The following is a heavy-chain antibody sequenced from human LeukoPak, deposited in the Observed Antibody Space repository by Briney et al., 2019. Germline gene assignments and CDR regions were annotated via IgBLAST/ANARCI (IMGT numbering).Heavy chain of an antibody. CDR2: ISSSGSTI. CDR1: GFTFSDYY. V-gene: IGHV3-11*01. D-gene: IGHD4-23*01. CDR3: ARDRAHDYGGTYYFDY. Sequence: GGSLRLSCAASGFTFSDYYMSWIRQAPGKGLEWVSYISSSGSTIYYADSVKGRFTISRDNAKNSLYLQMNSLRAEDTAVYYCARDRAHDYGGTYYFDYWGQGTLVTVSS. J-gene: IGHJ4*02.